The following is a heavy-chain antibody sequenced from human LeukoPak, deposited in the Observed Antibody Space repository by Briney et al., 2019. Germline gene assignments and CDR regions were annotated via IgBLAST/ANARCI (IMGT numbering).Heavy chain of an antibody. D-gene: IGHD3-22*01. CDR3: ARVLNYYDSSGYYFSY. J-gene: IGHJ4*02. Sequence: GGSLRLSCAASKFTFNSYEMNWVRQAPGKGLEWVSYISSSGTTINYADSVKGRFTISRGNAKNSLFLQMNSLRAEDTAVYYCARVLNYYDSSGYYFSYWGQGTLVTVSS. V-gene: IGHV3-48*03. CDR2: ISSSGTTI. CDR1: KFTFNSYE.